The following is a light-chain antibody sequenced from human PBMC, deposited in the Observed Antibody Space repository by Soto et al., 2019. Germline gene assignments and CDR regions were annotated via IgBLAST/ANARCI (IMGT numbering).Light chain of an antibody. J-gene: IGLJ1*01. V-gene: IGLV1-44*01. CDR2: SNN. Sequence: QSVLTQPPSASGTPGQRVTISCSGSSSNIGSNTVNWYQQLPGTAPKLLIYSNNQRPSGVPDRFSGSKSGTSASLALSGPQFEDEADYYCAAGDDSLNGYVFGTGTKVTVL. CDR1: SSNIGSNT. CDR3: AAGDDSLNGYV.